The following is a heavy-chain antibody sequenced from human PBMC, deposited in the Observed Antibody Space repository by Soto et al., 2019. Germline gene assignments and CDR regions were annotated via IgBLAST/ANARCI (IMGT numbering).Heavy chain of an antibody. D-gene: IGHD3-10*01. CDR2: ISAYNGNT. Sequence: QVQLVQSGAEVKKPGASVKVSCKASGYTFTSYGISWVRQAPGQGLEWMGWISAYNGNTNYAQKLQGRVTMTTDTSPSTAYMELRSLRSDDTAVYYCARVITMVRGVIYVWFDPWGQGTLVTVSS. J-gene: IGHJ5*02. V-gene: IGHV1-18*01. CDR3: ARVITMVRGVIYVWFDP. CDR1: GYTFTSYG.